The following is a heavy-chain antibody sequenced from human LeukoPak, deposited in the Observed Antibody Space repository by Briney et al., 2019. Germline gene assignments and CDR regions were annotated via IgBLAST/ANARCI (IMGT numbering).Heavy chain of an antibody. J-gene: IGHJ4*02. CDR1: GFTFSSYW. CDR3: ARDGMVRGANHDY. Sequence: GSLRLSCAASGFTFSSYWMSWVRQAPGKGLEWVANIKQDGSEKYYVDSVKGRFTISRDNAKNSLYLQMNSLRAEDTAVYYCARDGMVRGANHDYWGQGTLVTVSS. D-gene: IGHD3-10*01. V-gene: IGHV3-7*01. CDR2: IKQDGSEK.